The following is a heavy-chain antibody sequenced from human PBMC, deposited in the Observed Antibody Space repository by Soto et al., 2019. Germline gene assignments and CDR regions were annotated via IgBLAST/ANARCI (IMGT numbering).Heavy chain of an antibody. CDR3: ARDVGATGD. CDR2: INAGNGNT. Sequence: QVQLVQSGAEVKKPGASVKVSCKASGYTFTSYAIRWVRQAPGQRLEWMGWINAGNGNTKYSQKFQGRVTMTRDTSASTAYRELSSLGAEDTAVDYWARDVGATGDWGQGTLVTVSS. D-gene: IGHD1-26*01. CDR1: GYTFTSYA. V-gene: IGHV1-3*01. J-gene: IGHJ4*02.